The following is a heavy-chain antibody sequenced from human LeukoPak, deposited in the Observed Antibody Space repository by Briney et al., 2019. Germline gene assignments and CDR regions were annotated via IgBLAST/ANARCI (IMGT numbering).Heavy chain of an antibody. CDR2: ISYDGSNK. Sequence: GGSLRLSCAASGFTFSSYAMSWVRQAPGKGLEWVAVISYDGSNKYYADSVKGRFTISRDNSKNTLYLQMNSLRAEDTAVYYCARDRSSSWPEYFQHWGQGTLVTVSS. V-gene: IGHV3-30-3*01. CDR1: GFTFSSYA. D-gene: IGHD6-13*01. CDR3: ARDRSSSWPEYFQH. J-gene: IGHJ1*01.